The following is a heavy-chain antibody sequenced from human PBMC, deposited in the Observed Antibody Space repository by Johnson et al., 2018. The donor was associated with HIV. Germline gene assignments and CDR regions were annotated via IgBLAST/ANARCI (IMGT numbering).Heavy chain of an antibody. V-gene: IGHV3-66*02. Sequence: VQLVESGGGLVRPGGSLRLSCAASGFTVSDNYLTWVRQAPGQGLEWVSVIYSGGRTYYADSVRCRFTISRDNSKNTLYLQMNSLRAEDTAVYYCARADITYSYYDSSGYYYHDAFDIWGQGTMVTVSS. CDR2: IYSGGRT. CDR3: ARADITYSYYDSSGYYYHDAFDI. D-gene: IGHD3-22*01. J-gene: IGHJ3*02. CDR1: GFTVSDNY.